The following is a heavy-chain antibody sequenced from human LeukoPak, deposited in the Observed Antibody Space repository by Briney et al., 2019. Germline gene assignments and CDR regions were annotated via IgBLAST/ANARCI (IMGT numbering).Heavy chain of an antibody. Sequence: GGSLRLSCAASGFTFSSCWMSWVRQAPGKGLEWVANIKQDGSEKYYVDPVKGRFTISRDNAKNSLYLQMNSLRAEDTAVYYCARVSSSWSGGYYYYHMDVWGKGTTVTVSS. D-gene: IGHD6-13*01. CDR3: ARVSSSWSGGYYYYHMDV. J-gene: IGHJ6*03. CDR1: GFTFSSCW. V-gene: IGHV3-7*01. CDR2: IKQDGSEK.